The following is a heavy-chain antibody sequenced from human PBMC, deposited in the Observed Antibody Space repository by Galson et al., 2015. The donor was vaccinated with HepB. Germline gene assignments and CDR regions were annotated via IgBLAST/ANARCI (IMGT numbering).Heavy chain of an antibody. Sequence: SLRLSCAASGFTFSSYSMNWVRQAPGKGLERVSSISSSSSYIYYADSVKGRFTISRDNAKNSLYLQMNSLRAEDTAVYYCARADGAARPDELWLDYWGQGTLVTVSS. D-gene: IGHD6-6*01. V-gene: IGHV3-21*01. CDR3: ARADGAARPDELWLDY. J-gene: IGHJ4*02. CDR1: GFTFSSYS. CDR2: ISSSSSYI.